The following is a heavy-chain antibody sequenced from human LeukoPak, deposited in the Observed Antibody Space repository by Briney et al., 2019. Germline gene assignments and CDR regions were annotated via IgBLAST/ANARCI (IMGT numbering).Heavy chain of an antibody. CDR1: GGSISSSSYY. V-gene: IGHV4-39*01. CDR3: ARHPSSNWFDP. J-gene: IGHJ5*02. Sequence: SETLSLTCTVSGGSISSSSYYWGWIRQPPGKGLEWIGSIYYSGSTYYNPSLKSRVAISVDTSKNQFSLKLSSVTAADTAVYYCARHPSSNWFDPWGQGTLVTVSS. CDR2: IYYSGST.